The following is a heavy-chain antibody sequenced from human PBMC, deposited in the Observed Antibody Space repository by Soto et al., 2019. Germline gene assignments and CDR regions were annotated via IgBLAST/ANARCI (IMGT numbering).Heavy chain of an antibody. J-gene: IGHJ4*02. V-gene: IGHV4-59*08. CDR3: ARHGYSSSSENDY. Sequence: SETLSLTCTVSGGSISSYYWSWIRQPPGKGLEWIGYIYYSGSTNYNPSLKSRVTISVDTSKNQFSLKLSSVTAADTAVYYCARHGYSSSSENDYWGQGTLVTVSS. D-gene: IGHD6-6*01. CDR1: GGSISSYY. CDR2: IYYSGST.